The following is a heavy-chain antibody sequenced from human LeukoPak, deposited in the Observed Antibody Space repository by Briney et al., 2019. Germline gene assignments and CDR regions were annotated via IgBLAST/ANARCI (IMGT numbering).Heavy chain of an antibody. D-gene: IGHD5-24*01. Sequence: ASVKDSCKASGYTFTSYYMHWVRQAPGQGLEWMGWINPNSGGTNYAQKFQGWVTMTRDTSISTAYMELSRLRSDDTAVYYCARDNPLRGGYNLDYWGQGTLVTVSS. CDR3: ARDNPLRGGYNLDY. CDR2: INPNSGGT. J-gene: IGHJ4*02. V-gene: IGHV1-2*04. CDR1: GYTFTSYY.